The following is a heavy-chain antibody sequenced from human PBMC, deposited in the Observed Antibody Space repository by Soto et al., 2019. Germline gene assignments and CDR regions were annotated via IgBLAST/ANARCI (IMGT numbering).Heavy chain of an antibody. CDR2: IIPIFGTA. J-gene: IGHJ4*02. CDR3: ARAHCSSTSCYFDY. D-gene: IGHD2-2*01. V-gene: IGHV1-69*13. Sequence: ASVKVSCKASGGTFSSYAISWVRQAPGKGLEWMGGIIPIFGTANYAQKFQGRVTITADESTSTAYMELSSLRSEDTAVYYCARAHCSSTSCYFDYWGQGTLVTVSS. CDR1: GGTFSSYA.